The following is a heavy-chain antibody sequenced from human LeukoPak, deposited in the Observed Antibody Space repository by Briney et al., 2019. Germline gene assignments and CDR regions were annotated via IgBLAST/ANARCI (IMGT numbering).Heavy chain of an antibody. CDR3: ARGTTSARLLY. D-gene: IGHD6-6*01. CDR1: GGSFSGYF. V-gene: IGHV4-34*01. CDR2: IKLSGST. Sequence: SETLSLTCAVYGGSFSGYFWTWIRQPPGKGLEWIGEIKLSGSTNNNPSLKSRVTISADTSKKQISLKMSSVTAADTAVYYCARGTTSARLLYWGQGTLVTVSS. J-gene: IGHJ4*02.